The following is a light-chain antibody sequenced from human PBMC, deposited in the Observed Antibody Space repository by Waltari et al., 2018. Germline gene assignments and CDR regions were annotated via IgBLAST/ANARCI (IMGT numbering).Light chain of an antibody. V-gene: IGLV3-25*03. Sequence: SYELTQPPSVSVSPGQTARITCSGEALPKQYAYWYQQKPGQAPLLLIYKDTERSSGIPERFSGSSSGTTVTLTISAVQAEDEADYYCQSADAGGTYVIFGGGTKLTVL. J-gene: IGLJ2*01. CDR3: QSADAGGTYVI. CDR1: ALPKQY. CDR2: KDT.